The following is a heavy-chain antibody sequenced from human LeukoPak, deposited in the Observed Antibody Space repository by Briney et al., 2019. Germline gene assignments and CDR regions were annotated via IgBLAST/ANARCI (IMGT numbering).Heavy chain of an antibody. Sequence: QTGGSLRLSCVLSTFTKAWMNWVRQAPGKGLEWVANINQDGSEKYYVDSVRGRFTISRDNAKNSLYLQMNSLRAEDTAVYYCTSGSYYKYYFAYWGQGALVTVAS. CDR3: TSGSYYKYYFAY. CDR1: TFTKAW. D-gene: IGHD3-10*01. CDR2: INQDGSEK. V-gene: IGHV3-7*01. J-gene: IGHJ4*02.